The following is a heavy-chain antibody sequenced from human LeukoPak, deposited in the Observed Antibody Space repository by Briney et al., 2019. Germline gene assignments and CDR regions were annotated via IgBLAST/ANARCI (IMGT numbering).Heavy chain of an antibody. J-gene: IGHJ5*02. D-gene: IGHD3-16*01. CDR3: ARDFSGEWEQVTGWWLDP. V-gene: IGHV1-46*01. Sequence: PWASVKVSCKASGYTFGTHWMHWVRQAPGQGLEWMGIINPSGDFRSYAQKFKGRVTVTRDMSTRTVYMELSDLRPDDTAVYYCARDFSGEWEQVTGWWLDPWGQGTLVIVSS. CDR2: INPSGDFR. CDR1: GYTFGTHW.